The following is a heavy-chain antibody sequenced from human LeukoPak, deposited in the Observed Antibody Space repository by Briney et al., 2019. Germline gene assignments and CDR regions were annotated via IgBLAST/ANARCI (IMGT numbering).Heavy chain of an antibody. CDR1: GFTFSSYS. J-gene: IGHJ4*02. Sequence: GGSLRLSCAASGFTFSSYSMNWVRQAPGKGLEWVSSISSSSSYIYYADSVKGRFTISRDNAKNSLYLQMNSLRAEDTAVYYCAKDGIVVVIPSDYWGQGTLVTVSS. CDR3: AKDGIVVVIPSDY. V-gene: IGHV3-21*04. CDR2: ISSSSSYI. D-gene: IGHD3-22*01.